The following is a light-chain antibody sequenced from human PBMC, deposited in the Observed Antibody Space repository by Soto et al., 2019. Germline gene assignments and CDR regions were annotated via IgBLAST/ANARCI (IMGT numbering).Light chain of an antibody. V-gene: IGKV3-11*01. CDR2: GAS. Sequence: EIVLTQSPATLSLSPGERATLSCRASPSVTNSLAWYQQKPGQAPRLLIYGASNRATGIPARFSGSGSGTDFTLTISSLEPEDSAVYYCQQHNVWPPVTFGQGTRLETK. CDR3: QQHNVWPPVT. CDR1: PSVTNS. J-gene: IGKJ5*01.